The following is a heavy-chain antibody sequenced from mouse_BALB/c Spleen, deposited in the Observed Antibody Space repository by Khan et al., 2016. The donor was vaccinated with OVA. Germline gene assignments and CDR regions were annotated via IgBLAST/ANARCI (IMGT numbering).Heavy chain of an antibody. D-gene: IGHD2-14*01. J-gene: IGHJ4*01. CDR1: GYTFTTAG. V-gene: IGHV9-4*02. Sequence: QIQLVQSGPELKKSGETVRISCKASGYTFTTAGMQWVQKMPGKGLKWIGWINTHSGVPKYAEDFKGRFAFSLETSASTAYLQITNLKNEDTATHFSARGGAAYYRYDGGAMEYWGQGTSVTVSS. CDR3: ARGGAAYYRYDGGAMEY. CDR2: INTHSGVP.